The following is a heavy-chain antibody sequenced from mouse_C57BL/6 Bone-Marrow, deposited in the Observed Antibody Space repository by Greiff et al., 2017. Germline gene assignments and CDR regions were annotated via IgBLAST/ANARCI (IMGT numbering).Heavy chain of an antibody. CDR3: ARIRGYYFDY. CDR2: INPSTGGT. Sequence: DVKLQESGPELVKPGASVKISCKASGYSFTGYYMNWVKQSPEKSLEWIGEINPSTGGTTYNQKFKAKATLTVDKSSSTAYMQLKSLTSEDSAVYYCARIRGYYFDYWGQGTTLTVSS. V-gene: IGHV1-42*01. J-gene: IGHJ2*01. CDR1: GYSFTGYY.